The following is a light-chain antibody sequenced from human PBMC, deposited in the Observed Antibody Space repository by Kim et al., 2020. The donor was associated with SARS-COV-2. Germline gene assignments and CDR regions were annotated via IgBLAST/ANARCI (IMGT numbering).Light chain of an antibody. V-gene: IGKV3-15*01. Sequence: TQSPATLSASPGDTVTLSCRASQSIYNNLAWYQQKPGQGPRLLIYDASARVTTVPSRFSGSGSGTEFTLTISSLQSEDFAVYYCQQYNRWPPNTFGQGTKLEI. J-gene: IGKJ2*01. CDR3: QQYNRWPPNT. CDR2: DAS. CDR1: QSIYNN.